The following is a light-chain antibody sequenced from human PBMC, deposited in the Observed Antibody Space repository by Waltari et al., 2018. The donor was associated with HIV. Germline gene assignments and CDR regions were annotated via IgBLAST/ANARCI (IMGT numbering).Light chain of an antibody. V-gene: IGKV4-1*01. CDR1: QNLLYNSNNKNY. CDR3: QQYHSTPFI. Sequence: DIVMTQSPDSLAVSLGERATFNCKSTQNLLYNSNNKNYLAWYQQKPGQPPKLLISWASTRESGVPDRFSGSGSGTDFTLTISSLQAEDVAVYYCQQYHSTPFIFGPGTIVHI. CDR2: WAS. J-gene: IGKJ3*01.